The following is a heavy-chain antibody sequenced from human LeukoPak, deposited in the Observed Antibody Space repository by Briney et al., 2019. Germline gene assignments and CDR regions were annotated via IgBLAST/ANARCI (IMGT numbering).Heavy chain of an antibody. CDR1: GGSISSYY. V-gene: IGHV4-4*07. D-gene: IGHD3-22*01. Sequence: SETLSLTCTVSGGSISSYYWSWIRQPAGKGLEWIGRIYTSGSTNYNPSLKSRVTMSVDTSKNQFSLKLSSVTAADTAVYYCARGFYDSSGYYPNDAFDIWRQGTMVTVSS. CDR3: ARGFYDSSGYYPNDAFDI. CDR2: IYTSGST. J-gene: IGHJ3*02.